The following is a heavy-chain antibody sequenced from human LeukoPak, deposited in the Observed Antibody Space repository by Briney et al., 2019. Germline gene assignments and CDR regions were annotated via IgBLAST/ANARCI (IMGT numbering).Heavy chain of an antibody. CDR2: ISYDGSNE. CDR1: GFTFSSYV. Sequence: GGSLRLSCAASGFTFSSYVMHWVRQGPGKGLEWVAIISYDGSNEYYADSVKGRFTISRDNAKNSLYLQMNSLRAEDMALYYCARARIAVAHAFAIWGQGTMVTVSS. D-gene: IGHD6-19*01. V-gene: IGHV3-30*04. J-gene: IGHJ3*02. CDR3: ARARIAVAHAFAI.